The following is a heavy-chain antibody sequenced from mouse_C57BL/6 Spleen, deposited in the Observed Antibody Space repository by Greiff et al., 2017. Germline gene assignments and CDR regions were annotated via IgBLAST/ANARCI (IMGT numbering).Heavy chain of an antibody. D-gene: IGHD2-4*01. CDR3: AKFYDYDGWFAY. CDR1: GFTFSDYG. V-gene: IGHV5-17*01. CDR2: ISSGSSTI. Sequence: EVKLVESGGGLVKPGGSLKLSCAASGFTFSDYGMHWVRQAPEKGLEWVAYISSGSSTIYYADTVKGRFTISRDNAKNTLFLQMTSLRSGDTAMYYCAKFYDYDGWFAYWGQGTLVTVSA. J-gene: IGHJ3*01.